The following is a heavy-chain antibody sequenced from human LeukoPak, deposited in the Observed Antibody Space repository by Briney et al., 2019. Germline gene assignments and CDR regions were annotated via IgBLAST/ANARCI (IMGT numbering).Heavy chain of an antibody. J-gene: IGHJ4*02. Sequence: PSETLSLTCAVYGGSFSGYYWSWIRQPPGKGLEWIGEINHSGSTNYNPSLKSRVTISVDTSKNQFSLKLSSVTAADTAVYYCARHPYGDNSPYYFDYWGQGTLVTVSS. CDR2: INHSGST. CDR1: GGSFSGYY. CDR3: ARHPYGDNSPYYFDY. D-gene: IGHD4-17*01. V-gene: IGHV4-34*01.